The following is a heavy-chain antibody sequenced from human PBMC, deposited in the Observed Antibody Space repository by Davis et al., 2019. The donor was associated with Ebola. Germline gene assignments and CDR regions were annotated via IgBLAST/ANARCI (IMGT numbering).Heavy chain of an antibody. V-gene: IGHV4-34*01. CDR2: INHSGST. CDR3: AIFGVVIDY. D-gene: IGHD3-3*02. Sequence: MPSETLSLTCAVYGGSFSVSYWSWIRQPPGKGLEWIGEINHSGSTNYNPSLKSRVTISVDTSKNQFSLKLSSVTAADTAVYYCAIFGVVIDYWGQGTLVTVSS. CDR1: GGSFSVSY. J-gene: IGHJ4*02.